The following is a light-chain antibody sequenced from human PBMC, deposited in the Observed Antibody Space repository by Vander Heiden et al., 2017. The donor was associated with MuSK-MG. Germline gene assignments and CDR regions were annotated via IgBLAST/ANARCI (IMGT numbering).Light chain of an antibody. Sequence: DIQMTQSPSSLSASVGDRVTITCRASEGINSYLTWFQQRPGKAPKSLIFGASILQSGVPSKFSGFGSGTDFTLTIRSLQPEDSETYYCQKYASYPLTFGGGTKVEIE. CDR2: GAS. V-gene: IGKV1-16*02. CDR3: QKYASYPLT. J-gene: IGKJ4*01. CDR1: EGINSY.